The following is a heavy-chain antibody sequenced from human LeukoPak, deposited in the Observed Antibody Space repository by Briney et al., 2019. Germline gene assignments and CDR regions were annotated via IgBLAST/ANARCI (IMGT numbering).Heavy chain of an antibody. V-gene: IGHV3-11*04. CDR1: GFTFSDYY. CDR2: ISSSSSTI. D-gene: IGHD5-18*01. Sequence: GGSLRLSCAASGFTFSDYYMSWIRQAPGKGLEWVSHISSSSSTIYYADSVKGRFTISRDDAKNSLYLQMNSLRAEDTAVYYCARGLQLHDAFDIWGQGTMVTVSS. J-gene: IGHJ3*02. CDR3: ARGLQLHDAFDI.